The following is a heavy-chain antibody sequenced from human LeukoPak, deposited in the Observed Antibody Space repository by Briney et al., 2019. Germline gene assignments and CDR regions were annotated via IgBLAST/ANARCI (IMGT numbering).Heavy chain of an antibody. Sequence: ASVKVSCKASGGTFSRYAISWVRQAPGQGLEWMGGIIPILGTANYAEKFQGKVTITTDESTSTAYMELSSLRSEDTAVYYCARDPDENLCIGGSCYLINNGMDVWGQGTTVTVSS. CDR3: ARDPDENLCIGGSCYLINNGMDV. D-gene: IGHD2-15*01. J-gene: IGHJ6*02. CDR2: IIPILGTA. V-gene: IGHV1-69*05. CDR1: GGTFSRYA.